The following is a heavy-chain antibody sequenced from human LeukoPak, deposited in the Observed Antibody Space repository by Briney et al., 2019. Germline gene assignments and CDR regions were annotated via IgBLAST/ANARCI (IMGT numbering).Heavy chain of an antibody. V-gene: IGHV3-74*01. D-gene: IGHD6-19*01. CDR3: ARGGDVAVAGIGY. CDR1: GFTFVSGW. J-gene: IGHJ4*02. CDR2: INSDGSST. Sequence: GRSLRLSGVAAGFTFVSGWMVGVGEAPGKRLMWVSRINSDGSSTSYADSVKGRFTISRDNAKNTLYLQMNSLRAEDTAVYYCARGGDVAVAGIGYRGQGTLVTASS.